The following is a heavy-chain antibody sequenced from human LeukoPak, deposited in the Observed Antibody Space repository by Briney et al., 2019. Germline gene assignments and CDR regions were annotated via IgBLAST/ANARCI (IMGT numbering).Heavy chain of an antibody. D-gene: IGHD6-19*01. V-gene: IGHV1-69*13. CDR1: GGTFSSYA. Sequence: SVKVSCKASGGTFSSYAISWVRQAPGQGLEWMGGIIPIFGTANYAQKFQGRVTITADESTSTAYMELSSLRSEDTAVYYCTRVDSSGSPVDYWGQGTLVTVSS. CDR3: TRVDSSGSPVDY. J-gene: IGHJ4*02. CDR2: IIPIFGTA.